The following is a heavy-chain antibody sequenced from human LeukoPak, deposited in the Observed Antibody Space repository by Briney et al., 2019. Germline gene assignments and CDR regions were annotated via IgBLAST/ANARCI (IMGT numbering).Heavy chain of an antibody. J-gene: IGHJ4*02. CDR2: ISGSTIYI. CDR1: GFTFSGFY. Sequence: GGSLRLSCAASGFTFSGFYMNWVRQAPGKGLEWVSTISGSTIYIYYADSVKGRFTISRDNAKNTLYLQMNSLRAEDTAVYYCARGGYRSNYFDYWGQGALVTVSS. D-gene: IGHD6-19*01. CDR3: ARGGYRSNYFDY. V-gene: IGHV3-21*01.